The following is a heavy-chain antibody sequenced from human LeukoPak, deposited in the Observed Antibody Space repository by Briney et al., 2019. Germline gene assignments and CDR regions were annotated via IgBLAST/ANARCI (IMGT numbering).Heavy chain of an antibody. CDR2: INHSEGT. CDR1: GGSFSGYH. CDR3: ARVNLLGYCTNGVCPGGGLPFDY. V-gene: IGHV4-34*01. Sequence: SETLSLTCAVYGGSFSGYHWSWIRQPPGKGLEWIGEINHSEGTNYNPSLRSRVTISVDTSKNQFSLKLTSVTAADTAVYYCARVNLLGYCTNGVCPGGGLPFDYWGQGTLVTVSS. J-gene: IGHJ4*02. D-gene: IGHD2-8*01.